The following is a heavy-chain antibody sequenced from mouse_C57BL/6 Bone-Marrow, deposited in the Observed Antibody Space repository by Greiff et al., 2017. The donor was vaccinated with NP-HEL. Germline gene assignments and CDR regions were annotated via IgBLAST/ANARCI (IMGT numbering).Heavy chain of an antibody. D-gene: IGHD2-3*01. CDR1: GYAFTNYL. V-gene: IGHV1-54*01. J-gene: IGHJ4*01. CDR3: ARIYDAMDY. Sequence: QVQLQQSGAELVRPGTSVKVSCKASGYAFTNYLIEWVKQRPGQGLEWIGVINPGSGGTNYNEKFKGKATLTADKSSSTAYMQLSSLTSEDSAVYFCARIYDAMDYWGQGTSVTVSS. CDR2: INPGSGGT.